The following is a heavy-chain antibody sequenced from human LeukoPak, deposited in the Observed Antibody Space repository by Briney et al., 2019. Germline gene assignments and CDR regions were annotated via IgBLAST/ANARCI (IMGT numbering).Heavy chain of an antibody. V-gene: IGHV3-11*01. CDR2: ISSSGSTI. Sequence: GGSLRLSCAASGFTFSDYYMSWIRQAPGKGLEWVSYISSSGSTIYYADSVKGRFTISRDNAKNSLYLQMNSLRAEDTAVYYCASPLWFGELSSLFDYWGQGTQVTVSS. CDR1: GFTFSDYY. CDR3: ASPLWFGELSSLFDY. J-gene: IGHJ4*02. D-gene: IGHD3-10*01.